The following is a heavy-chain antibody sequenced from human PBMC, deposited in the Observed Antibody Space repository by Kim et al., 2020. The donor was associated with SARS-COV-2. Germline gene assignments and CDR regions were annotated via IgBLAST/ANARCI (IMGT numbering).Heavy chain of an antibody. D-gene: IGHD1-26*01. J-gene: IGHJ3*01. CDR3: ARDQSLVGGTVDAFDV. CDR2: IYYSGST. CDR1: GGSISSGDSY. V-gene: IGHV4-30-4*01. Sequence: SETLSLTCTVSGGSISSGDSYWIWIRQPPGKGLEWIGYIYYSGSTYYNPSLKSRVTMSVDTSKNQFSLRLSSVTTADAAEYYCARDQSLVGGTVDAFDV.